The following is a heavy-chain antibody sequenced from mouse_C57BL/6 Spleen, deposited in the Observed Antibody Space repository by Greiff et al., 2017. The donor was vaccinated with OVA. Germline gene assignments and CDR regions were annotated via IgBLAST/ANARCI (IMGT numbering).Heavy chain of an antibody. Sequence: QVQLQQPGAELVKPGASVKLSCKASGYTFTSYWMHWVKQRPGQGLEWIGMIHPNSGSTNYNEKFKSKATLTADKSSSTAYMQLSSLTSEDSAVYYCARRGKDWYFDVWGTGTTVTVSS. V-gene: IGHV1-64*01. CDR3: ARRGKDWYFDV. J-gene: IGHJ1*03. CDR2: IHPNSGST. D-gene: IGHD2-1*01. CDR1: GYTFTSYW.